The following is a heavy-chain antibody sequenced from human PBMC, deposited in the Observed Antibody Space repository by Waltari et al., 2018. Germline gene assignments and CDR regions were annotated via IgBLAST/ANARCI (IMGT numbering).Heavy chain of an antibody. CDR1: GGSFRGYY. CDR2: INHSGST. J-gene: IGHJ4*02. D-gene: IGHD1-26*01. CDR3: ARRAIVGASLGFDY. Sequence: QVQLQQWGAGLLKPSETLSLTCAVYGGSFRGYYWSCIRQPPGKGLEWIGEINHSGSTNYNPSLKSRVTISVDTSKNQFSLKLSSVTAADTAVYYCARRAIVGASLGFDYWGQGTLVTVSS. V-gene: IGHV4-34*01.